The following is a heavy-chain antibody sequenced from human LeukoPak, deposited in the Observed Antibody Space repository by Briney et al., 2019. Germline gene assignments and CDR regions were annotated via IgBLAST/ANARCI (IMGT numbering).Heavy chain of an antibody. V-gene: IGHV1-18*01. D-gene: IGHD3-22*01. CDR3: ASLRAYYDSSGYPQGAFDI. CDR2: ISAYNGNT. J-gene: IGHJ3*02. Sequence: ASVKVSCKASGYTFTSYGISWVRQAPGQGLEWMGWISAYNGNTNYAQRLQGRVTMTTDTSTSTAYMELRSLRSDDTAVYYCASLRAYYDSSGYPQGAFDIWGQGTMVTVSS. CDR1: GYTFTSYG.